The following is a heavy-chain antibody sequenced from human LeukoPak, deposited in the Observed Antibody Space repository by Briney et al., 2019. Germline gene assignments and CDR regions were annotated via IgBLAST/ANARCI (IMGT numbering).Heavy chain of an antibody. Sequence: SETLSLTCTVSGGSISSGGYYWNWIRQHPGKGLEWIGYVYYSGSTYYNPSLKSRVTISVDTSENQFSLKLSSVTAADTAVYYCARGEGYCSSTSCYTYYFDYWGQGTLVTVSS. CDR1: GGSISSGGYY. J-gene: IGHJ4*02. D-gene: IGHD2-2*02. V-gene: IGHV4-31*03. CDR2: VYYSGST. CDR3: ARGEGYCSSTSCYTYYFDY.